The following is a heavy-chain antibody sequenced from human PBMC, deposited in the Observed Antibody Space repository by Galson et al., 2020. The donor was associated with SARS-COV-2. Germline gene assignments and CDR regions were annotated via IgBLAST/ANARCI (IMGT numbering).Heavy chain of an antibody. J-gene: IGHJ3*02. CDR3: AKPAEGSYDSSGGDAFDI. CDR1: GFTFDDYA. Sequence: GGSLRLSCAASGFTFDDYAMHWVRQAPGKGLEWVSGISWNSGSIGYADSVKGRFTISRDNAKNSLYLQMNSLRAEDTALYYCAKPAEGSYDSSGGDAFDIWGQGTMVTVSS. CDR2: ISWNSGSI. V-gene: IGHV3-9*01. D-gene: IGHD3-22*01.